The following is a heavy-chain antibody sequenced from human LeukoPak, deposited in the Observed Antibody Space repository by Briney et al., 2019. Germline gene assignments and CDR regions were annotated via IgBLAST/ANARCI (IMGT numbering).Heavy chain of an antibody. V-gene: IGHV3-15*01. CDR2: ILSKTSGGTT. CDR1: GLAFGNAW. D-gene: IGHD3-22*01. Sequence: PGGSRTLSCAASGLAFGNAWMAWVRQAPGKGLEWVGRILSKTSGGTTDYAASVKGRFTISRDDSKSTLYLQMNCLKTEDTAVYYCTTYRYDYGSTGYSYFDYWGQGTLVTVSS. CDR3: TTYRYDYGSTGYSYFDY. J-gene: IGHJ4*02.